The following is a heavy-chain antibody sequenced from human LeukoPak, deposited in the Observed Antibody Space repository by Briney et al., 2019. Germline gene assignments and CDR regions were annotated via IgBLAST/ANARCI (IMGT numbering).Heavy chain of an antibody. Sequence: GGSLRLSCAASGVTFSSYAMHWVRQAPGKGLEWVAVISYDGSNKYYADSVKGRVTISRDNSKNTLYLQMNSLRAEDTAVYYCARTVVTIFGGMDVWGQGITVTVSS. V-gene: IGHV3-30-3*01. J-gene: IGHJ6*02. D-gene: IGHD3-3*01. CDR2: ISYDGSNK. CDR3: ARTVVTIFGGMDV. CDR1: GVTFSSYA.